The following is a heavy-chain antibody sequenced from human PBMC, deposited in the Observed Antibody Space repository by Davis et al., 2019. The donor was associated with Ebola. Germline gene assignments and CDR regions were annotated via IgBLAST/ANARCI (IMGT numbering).Heavy chain of an antibody. CDR1: GGSFNGNY. D-gene: IGHD2-15*01. Sequence: MPGGSLRLSCAVYGGSFNGNYWGWIRQSPGKGLEWIGEIGHDGNTKYNPSLKSRVTISVDTSKNQFSLKLSSVTAADTAVYYCARGASVLVVVAARRWWFDPWGQGTLVTVSS. CDR3: ARGASVLVVVAARRWWFDP. CDR2: IGHDGNT. J-gene: IGHJ5*02. V-gene: IGHV4-34*01.